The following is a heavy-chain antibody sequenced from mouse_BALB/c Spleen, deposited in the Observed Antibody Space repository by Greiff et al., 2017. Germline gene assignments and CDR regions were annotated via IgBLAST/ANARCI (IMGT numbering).Heavy chain of an antibody. CDR3: ARWVRRLRNAMDD. J-gene: IGHJ4*01. Sequence: EVQLEESGPDLVKPSQSLSLTCTVTGYSITSGYSWYWIRKLPGNKLEWMGYIHYSGSTNYNPSLTSRISITRDTSKNQFFLQLNSVTTEDTATYDCARWVRRLRNAMDDWGQGTSVTVSS. CDR1: GYSITSGYS. V-gene: IGHV3-1*02. D-gene: IGHD1-2*01. CDR2: IHYSGST.